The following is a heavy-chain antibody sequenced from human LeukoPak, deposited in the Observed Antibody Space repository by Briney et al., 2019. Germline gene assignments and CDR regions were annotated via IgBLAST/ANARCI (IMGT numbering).Heavy chain of an antibody. CDR1: GGSISSGGYS. J-gene: IGHJ5*02. CDR3: ARVDYYGSGSYYSYWFDP. D-gene: IGHD3-10*01. CDR2: ICHSGSI. V-gene: IGHV4-30-2*01. Sequence: SQTLSLTCAVSGGSISSGGYSWSWIRQPPGKGLEWIGYICHSGSIYYNPSLKSRVTISVDRSKNQFSLKLSSVTAADTAVYYCARVDYYGSGSYYSYWFDPWGQGTLVTVSS.